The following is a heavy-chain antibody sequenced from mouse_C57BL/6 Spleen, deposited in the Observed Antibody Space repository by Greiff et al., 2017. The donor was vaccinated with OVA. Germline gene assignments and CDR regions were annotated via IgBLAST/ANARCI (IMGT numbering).Heavy chain of an antibody. CDR1: GFTFSDYY. J-gene: IGHJ3*01. D-gene: IGHD2-4*01. V-gene: IGHV5-12*01. Sequence: EVNLVESGGGLVQPGGSLKLSCAASGFTFSDYYMYWVRQTPEKRLEWVAYISNGGGSTYYPDTVKGRFTISRDNAKNNLYLQMSRLKSEDTAMYYCARQRYDYDEVWFAYWGQGTLVTVSA. CDR2: ISNGGGST. CDR3: ARQRYDYDEVWFAY.